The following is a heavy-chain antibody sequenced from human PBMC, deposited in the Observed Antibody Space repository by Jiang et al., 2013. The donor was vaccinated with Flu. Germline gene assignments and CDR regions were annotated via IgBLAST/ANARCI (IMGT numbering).Heavy chain of an antibody. CDR3: AQMTTVTYGVPFFLPH. J-gene: IGHJ4*02. CDR1: GYTFTSYG. D-gene: IGHD4-17*01. V-gene: IGHV1-18*01. Sequence: SVKVSCKASGYTFTSYGISWVRQAPGQGLEWMGWISAYNGNTNYAQKLQGRVTMTTDTSTSTAYMELRSLRSDDTAVYYCAQMTTVTYGVPFFLPHWGQGTLVTVSS. CDR2: ISAYNGNT.